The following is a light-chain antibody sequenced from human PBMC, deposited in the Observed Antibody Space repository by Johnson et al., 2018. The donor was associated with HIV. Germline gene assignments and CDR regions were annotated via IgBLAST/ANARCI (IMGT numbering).Light chain of an antibody. Sequence: QAVLTQPPSVSAAPGQKVTISCSGSSSNIGNNYVSLYQQLPGKAPKLLIYDNTKRPSGIPDRFSGSKSGTPATLDISGLQTGDEADYSCGTWDSGLSAGVFGTGTKVTVL. CDR1: SSNIGNNY. CDR2: DNT. V-gene: IGLV1-51*01. J-gene: IGLJ1*01. CDR3: GTWDSGLSAGV.